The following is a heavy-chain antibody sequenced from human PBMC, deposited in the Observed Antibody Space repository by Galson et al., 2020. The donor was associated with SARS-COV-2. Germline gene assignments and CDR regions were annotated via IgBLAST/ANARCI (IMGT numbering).Heavy chain of an antibody. Sequence: GGSLRLSCAASGFTFTNYGMHWVRQAPGKGLEWVAVISIEGSKTYYEDSLKGRFTISTDSSKNTLYLQMSSLSAEDTSVYFCVRAAVFFGFGGSRLMDVGGHGTTVTVSS. CDR1: GFTFTNYG. CDR2: ISIEGSKT. V-gene: IGHV3-30*03. D-gene: IGHD3-10*01. J-gene: IGHJ6*01. CDR3: VRAAVFFGFGGSRLMDV.